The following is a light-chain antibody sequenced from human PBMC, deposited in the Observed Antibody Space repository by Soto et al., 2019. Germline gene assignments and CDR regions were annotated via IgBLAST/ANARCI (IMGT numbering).Light chain of an antibody. Sequence: QSVLTQPPSVSGAPGQRVTISCTGSSSNTGADYDVHWYQQIPGTAPKLLIYGDNNRPSGVPDRFSGSKFGTSASLAITGLQAEDEADYYCHCYDSSLSGSVFGGGTKLTVL. J-gene: IGLJ3*02. CDR1: SSNTGADYD. CDR3: HCYDSSLSGSV. CDR2: GDN. V-gene: IGLV1-40*01.